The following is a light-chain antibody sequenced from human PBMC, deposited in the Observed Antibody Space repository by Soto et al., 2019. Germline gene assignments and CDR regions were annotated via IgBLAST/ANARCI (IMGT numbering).Light chain of an antibody. V-gene: IGLV4-69*01. CDR2: LNSDGSH. CDR1: SGHSSYA. J-gene: IGLJ3*02. Sequence: QPVLTQSPSASASLGASVKLTCTLSSGHSSYAIAWHQQQPEKGPRYLMKLNSDGSHSKGDGIPDRFSGSSSGAERYLTISSLQSEEEADYYCQTWGTGIHGVFGGGTKVTVL. CDR3: QTWGTGIHGV.